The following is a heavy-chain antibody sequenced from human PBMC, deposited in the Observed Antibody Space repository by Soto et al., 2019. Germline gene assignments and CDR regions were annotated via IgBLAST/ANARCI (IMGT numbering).Heavy chain of an antibody. Sequence: GGSLRLSCAASGFTFSSYAMSWVRQAPGKGLEWVSAISGSGGSTYYADSVKGRFTISRDNSKNTLYLQMNSLRAEDTAVYYCAKGSGIRLDCYYYYYMDVWGKGTTVTVSS. V-gene: IGHV3-23*01. CDR3: AKGSGIRLDCYYYYYMDV. CDR1: GFTFSSYA. CDR2: ISGSGGST. D-gene: IGHD5-18*01. J-gene: IGHJ6*03.